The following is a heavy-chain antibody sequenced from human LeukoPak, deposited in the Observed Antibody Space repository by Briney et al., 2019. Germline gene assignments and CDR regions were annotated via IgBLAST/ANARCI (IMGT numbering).Heavy chain of an antibody. CDR1: GGTFSSYA. V-gene: IGHV1-69*13. CDR3: ARGEIAVAGKGNWFDP. Sequence: ASVKVSCKASGGTFSSYAISWVRQAPGQGLEWMGGIIPIFGTANYAQKFQGRVTITADESTSTAYMELSSLRSEGTAVYYCARGEIAVAGKGNWFDPWGQGTLVTVSS. CDR2: IIPIFGTA. J-gene: IGHJ5*02. D-gene: IGHD6-19*01.